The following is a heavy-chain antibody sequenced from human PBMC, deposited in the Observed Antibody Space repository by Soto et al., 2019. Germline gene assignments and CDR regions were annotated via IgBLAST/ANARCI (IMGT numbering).Heavy chain of an antibody. CDR1: GYTFTRYT. Sequence: SVQVSCKASGYTFTRYTMNWVRQAPGQRLEWMGWINPDNGNTKSSQKFQDRVIITRDTSASTAYMDLSSLRSEDTAVYYCARGIATGQLDPWGQGTLVTVSS. J-gene: IGHJ5*02. CDR2: INPDNGNT. D-gene: IGHD2-15*01. CDR3: ARGIATGQLDP. V-gene: IGHV1-3*01.